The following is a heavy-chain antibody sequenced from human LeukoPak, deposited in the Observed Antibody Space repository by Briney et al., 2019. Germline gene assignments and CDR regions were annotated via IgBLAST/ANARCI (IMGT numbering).Heavy chain of an antibody. J-gene: IGHJ4*02. CDR1: GFTFTSSA. CDR2: IVVGSGNT. Sequence: SVTVSCKASGFTFTSSAMQWVRQARGQRLEWIGWIVVGSGNTNYAQKLQERVTITRDMSTSTAYMELSSLRSEDTAVYYCAAWASSSFGSGYRDYWGQGTLVTVSS. CDR3: AAWASSSFGSGYRDY. D-gene: IGHD3-10*01. V-gene: IGHV1-58*02.